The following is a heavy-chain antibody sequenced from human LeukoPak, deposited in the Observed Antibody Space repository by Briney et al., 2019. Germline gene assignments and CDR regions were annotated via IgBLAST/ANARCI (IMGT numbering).Heavy chain of an antibody. CDR2: ISGSGGST. V-gene: IGHV3-23*01. D-gene: IGHD3-10*01. CDR1: GFTFSSYA. Sequence: PGGSLRLSRAASGFTFSSYAMSWVRQAPGKGLEWVSAISGSGGSTYYADSVEGRFTISRDNSKNTLYLQMNSLRAEDTAVYYCAKELRITMVRGVSYGMDVWGQGTTVTVSS. J-gene: IGHJ6*02. CDR3: AKELRITMVRGVSYGMDV.